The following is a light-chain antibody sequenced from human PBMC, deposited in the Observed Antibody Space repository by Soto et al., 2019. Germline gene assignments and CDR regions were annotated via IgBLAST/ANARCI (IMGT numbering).Light chain of an antibody. Sequence: DIQMTQSPSSLSASVGDRVTITCRASQSISSYLNWYQQKPGKAPKLLIYAASRLQSGVPSRLSGSGSGTDFTLTISRLQPEDFATYYCQQSYSTLRFTFGPGTKVDIK. CDR1: QSISSY. CDR2: AAS. V-gene: IGKV1-39*01. J-gene: IGKJ3*01. CDR3: QQSYSTLRFT.